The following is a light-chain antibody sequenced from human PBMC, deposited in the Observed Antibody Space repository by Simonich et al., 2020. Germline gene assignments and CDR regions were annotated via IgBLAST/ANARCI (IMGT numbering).Light chain of an antibody. V-gene: IGKV4-1*01. CDR2: WAS. Sequence: DIVMTQSPDSLAVSLGERATINCKSSQSVLYSSNNKNYLAWYQQKSGQPPKLLIYWASTRESGVPDRFSGSGSGTDFTLTISSLQAEDVAVYYCQQYYITPGTFGQGTKVEIK. CDR3: QQYYITPGT. CDR1: QSVLYSSNNKNY. J-gene: IGKJ1*01.